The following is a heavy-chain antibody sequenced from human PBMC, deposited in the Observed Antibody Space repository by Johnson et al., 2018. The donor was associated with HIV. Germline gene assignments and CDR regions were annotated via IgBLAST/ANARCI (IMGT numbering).Heavy chain of an antibody. J-gene: IGHJ3*02. CDR2: IYSGGST. CDR1: GFTASSNY. V-gene: IGHV3-66*02. D-gene: IGHD1-7*01. Sequence: LQLVECGGGLVQPGGSLRLSCAASGFTASSNYMSWVRQAPGNGLEWVSVIYSGGSTYYADSVRGRFTISRDNSKNTLYLQMNSLRAEDTDVYYCATSLTGTRPFDIWGQGTMVTVSS. CDR3: ATSLTGTRPFDI.